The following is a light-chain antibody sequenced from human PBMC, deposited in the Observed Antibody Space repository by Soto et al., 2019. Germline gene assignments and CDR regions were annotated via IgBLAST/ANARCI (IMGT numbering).Light chain of an antibody. Sequence: ELVLTQSPGTLSLSPRERATLSCKASQTVSANYLAWYQQKAGQAPRLLIYGASSRATGIPDRFSGSGSGTYFTLTISRVEPEDGAVYSWQQYGSSPHFGPGTKVDIK. J-gene: IGKJ3*01. CDR1: QTVSANY. CDR3: QQYGSSPH. V-gene: IGKV3-20*01. CDR2: GAS.